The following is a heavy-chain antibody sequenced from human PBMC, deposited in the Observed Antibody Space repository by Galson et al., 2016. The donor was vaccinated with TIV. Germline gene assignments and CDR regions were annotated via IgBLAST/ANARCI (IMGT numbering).Heavy chain of an antibody. CDR2: ISAYNGNT. CDR3: ARRGRFLDSYYYYGMDV. V-gene: IGHV1-18*01. D-gene: IGHD3/OR15-3a*01. J-gene: IGHJ6*02. CDR1: GYTFISYG. Sequence: QSGAEVKKPGASVKVSCKASGYTFISYGISWVRQAPGQGLEWMGWISAYNGNTNYVQKLQGRVTMTTDTSTSTAYMALRSLRPDDTAVYYCARRGRFLDSYYYYGMDVWGQGTTVTVSS.